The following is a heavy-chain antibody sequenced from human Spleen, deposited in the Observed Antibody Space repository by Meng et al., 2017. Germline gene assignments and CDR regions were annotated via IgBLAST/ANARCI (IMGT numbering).Heavy chain of an antibody. J-gene: IGHJ4*02. Sequence: GGSLRLSCIASGFTFGDYAMSWFRQAPGKGLEWVGFIRSKPYGGTTQYAASVKGRFTISRDDFKSIAYLQMNSLKTEDTAVYYCTRDRGRVMGATDYWGQGTLVTVSS. CDR2: IRSKPYGGTT. D-gene: IGHD1-26*01. V-gene: IGHV3-49*03. CDR1: GFTFGDYA. CDR3: TRDRGRVMGATDY.